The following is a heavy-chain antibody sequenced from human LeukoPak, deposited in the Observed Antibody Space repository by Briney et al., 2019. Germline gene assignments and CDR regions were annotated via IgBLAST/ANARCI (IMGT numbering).Heavy chain of an antibody. V-gene: IGHV3-48*03. Sequence: GGSLRLSCAASGFTFSSYEMNWVRQAPGKGLEWVSYISSSGSTIYYADSVKGRFTISRDNAKNSLYLQMNSLRAEDTAVYYCARVLVRGAVDYWGQGTLVTVSS. CDR2: ISSSGSTI. J-gene: IGHJ4*02. CDR3: ARVLVRGAVDY. D-gene: IGHD3-10*01. CDR1: GFTFSSYE.